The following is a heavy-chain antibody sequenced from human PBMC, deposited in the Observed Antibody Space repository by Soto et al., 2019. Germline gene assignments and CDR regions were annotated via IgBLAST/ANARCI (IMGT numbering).Heavy chain of an antibody. J-gene: IGHJ4*02. D-gene: IGHD4-17*01. CDR1: GFIYSNYW. CDR2: INYDGSEK. CDR3: ATSYAH. Sequence: EVQLVESGGGLVRPGGSLRLSCAASGFIYSNYWMNWVRQAPGSGLEWVANINYDGSEKHYVDSVKGRFTISRDNAENSPYPEMNRLRVEDTAVYYWATSYAHWGQGTPVNVSS. V-gene: IGHV3-7*03.